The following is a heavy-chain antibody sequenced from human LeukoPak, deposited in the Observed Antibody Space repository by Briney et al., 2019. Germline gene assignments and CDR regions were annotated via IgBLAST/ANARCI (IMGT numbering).Heavy chain of an antibody. J-gene: IGHJ3*02. D-gene: IGHD2-21*01. Sequence: GGSLRLSCAASGFTFSSYGMHWVRQAPGKGLEWVAFIRYDGSNKYYADSVKGRFTISRDNSKNTLYLQMNSLRAEDTAVYYCARAIPSPFDIWGQGTMVTVSS. V-gene: IGHV3-30*02. CDR3: ARAIPSPFDI. CDR1: GFTFSSYG. CDR2: IRYDGSNK.